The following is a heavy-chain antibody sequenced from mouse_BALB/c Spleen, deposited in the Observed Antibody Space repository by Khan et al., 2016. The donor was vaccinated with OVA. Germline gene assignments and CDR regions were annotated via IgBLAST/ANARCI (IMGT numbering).Heavy chain of an antibody. V-gene: IGHV5-6*01. Sequence: VELVESGGDLVKPGGSLKLSCAASGFTFSSYSMSWVRQTPDKRLEWVANISSGGDYTYYPDIVKGRFTISRDNAKNTLYLEMSSLKSEDTAMYYCASHLTGSFAYWGQGTLVTVSA. D-gene: IGHD4-1*01. CDR1: GFTFSSYS. J-gene: IGHJ3*01. CDR2: ISSGGDYT. CDR3: ASHLTGSFAY.